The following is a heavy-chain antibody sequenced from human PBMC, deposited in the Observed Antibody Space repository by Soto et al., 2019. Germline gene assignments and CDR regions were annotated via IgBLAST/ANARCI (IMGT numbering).Heavy chain of an antibody. D-gene: IGHD3-9*01. Sequence: PGGSLRLSCAASGFTFSNYWMSWVRQAPGKGLEWVANIKQDGSEKYYVDSVKGRFTISRDNAKNSLYLQMNSLRAEDTAVYYCLRYFVWLDAFDIWGQGTMVTVSS. V-gene: IGHV3-7*01. CDR3: LRYFVWLDAFDI. CDR1: GFTFSNYW. J-gene: IGHJ3*02. CDR2: IKQDGSEK.